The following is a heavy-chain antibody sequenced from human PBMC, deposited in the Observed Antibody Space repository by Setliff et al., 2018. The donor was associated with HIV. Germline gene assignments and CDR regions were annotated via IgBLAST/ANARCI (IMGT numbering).Heavy chain of an antibody. J-gene: IGHJ4*02. V-gene: IGHV4-34*01. Sequence: PSETLSLTCTVSGASISSYYWSWIRQPPGKGLEWIGEISHSGSTHYKPSLKSRVTISLDTSKNQISLRLGSVTAADTAFYYCASFYGKLPGLDNWGQGTLVTVSS. CDR1: GASISSYY. CDR2: ISHSGST. D-gene: IGHD3-16*01. CDR3: ASFYGKLPGLDN.